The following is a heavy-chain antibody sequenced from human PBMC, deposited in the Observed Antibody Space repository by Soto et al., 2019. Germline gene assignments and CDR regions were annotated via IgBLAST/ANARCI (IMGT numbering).Heavy chain of an antibody. CDR2: ISYDGSNK. V-gene: IGHV3-30-3*01. J-gene: IGHJ6*02. CDR3: ARDGYSGSWYYYYGMDV. D-gene: IGHD6-13*01. CDR1: GFTFSSYA. Sequence: QVQLVESGGGVVQPGRSLRLSCAASGFTFSSYAMHWVRQAPGKGLEWVAVISYDGSNKYYADSVKGRFTISRDNSKNTLYLQMNSLRAEDTAVYYCARDGYSGSWYYYYGMDVWGQGTTVTVSS.